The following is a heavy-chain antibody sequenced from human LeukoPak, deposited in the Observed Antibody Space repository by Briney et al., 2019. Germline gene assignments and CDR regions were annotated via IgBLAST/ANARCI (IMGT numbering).Heavy chain of an antibody. Sequence: PPETLSLTCTVSGGSISSYYWSWILQPAGKGLEGIGRVYTSGSTNYNPSLKSRVTMSVATSKNQFSLQLSSVTAADTAVYYCARAHAGDLEGSSFDPWGPGTLVTVSS. CDR2: VYTSGST. CDR1: GGSISSYY. D-gene: IGHD2-15*01. V-gene: IGHV4-4*07. CDR3: ARAHAGDLEGSSFDP. J-gene: IGHJ5*02.